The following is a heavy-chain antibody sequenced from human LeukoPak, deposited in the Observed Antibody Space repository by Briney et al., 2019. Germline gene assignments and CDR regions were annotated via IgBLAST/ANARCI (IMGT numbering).Heavy chain of an antibody. J-gene: IGHJ4*02. CDR3: APLGAYCGGDCPFDY. D-gene: IGHD2-21*02. Sequence: ASVRVSCKASGYTFTGYYMHWVRQAPGQGLEWTGWINPNSGGTNYAQKFQGRVTMTRDTSISTAYMELSRLRSGDTAVYYCAPLGAYCGGDCPFDYWGQGTLVTVSS. CDR1: GYTFTGYY. V-gene: IGHV1-2*02. CDR2: INPNSGGT.